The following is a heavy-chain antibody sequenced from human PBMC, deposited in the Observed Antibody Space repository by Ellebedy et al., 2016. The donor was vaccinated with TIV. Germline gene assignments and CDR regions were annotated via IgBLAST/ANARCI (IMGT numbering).Heavy chain of an antibody. V-gene: IGHV3-33*01. Sequence: GESLKISCAASGFTFSSYGMHWVRQAPGKGLEWVAVIWYDGSNKYYADSVKGRFTISRDNSKNTLYLQMNSLRAEDTAVYYCARGSSGFDYWGQGTLVTVSS. CDR1: GFTFSSYG. J-gene: IGHJ4*02. D-gene: IGHD6-6*01. CDR2: IWYDGSNK. CDR3: ARGSSGFDY.